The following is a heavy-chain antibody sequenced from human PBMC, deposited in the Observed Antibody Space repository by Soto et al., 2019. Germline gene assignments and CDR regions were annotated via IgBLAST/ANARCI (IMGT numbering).Heavy chain of an antibody. CDR1: GASISSSSFY. Sequence: QLQLQESGPGLVKPSETLSLTCTVSGASISSSSFYWGWIRQPPGKGLEWIASIYYSGSTFYNPSLKSRVTMSVDTSKNQFSLNLRSVTAADTAVYYCARHVRDSSSFSGRYDFDYWGQGTLVTVSS. CDR2: IYYSGST. CDR3: ARHVRDSSSFSGRYDFDY. J-gene: IGHJ4*02. V-gene: IGHV4-39*01. D-gene: IGHD6-6*01.